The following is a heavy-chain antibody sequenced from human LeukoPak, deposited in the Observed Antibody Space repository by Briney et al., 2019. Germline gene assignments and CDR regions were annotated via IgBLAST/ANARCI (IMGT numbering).Heavy chain of an antibody. CDR1: GFTFSNAW. J-gene: IGHJ4*02. CDR3: AKGAIMITFGGVTEIDY. D-gene: IGHD3-16*01. CDR2: IKSKTDGGTS. V-gene: IGHV3-15*01. Sequence: GGSLRLSCAASGFTFSNAWMSWVRQAPGKGLEWVGRIKSKTDGGTSDYAAPVKGRFTISRDNSKNTLYLQMNSLRAEDTAVYYCAKGAIMITFGGVTEIDYWGQGTLVTVSS.